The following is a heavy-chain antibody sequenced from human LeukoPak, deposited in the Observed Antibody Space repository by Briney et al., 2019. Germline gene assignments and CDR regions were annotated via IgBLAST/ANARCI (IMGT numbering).Heavy chain of an antibody. CDR3: AKVSGSSWYGPGYYYMDV. CDR1: GFTFSSYG. Sequence: GGSLRLSCAASGFTFSSYGMHWVRQAPGKGLEWVAFIRYDGSNKYYADSVKGRFTISRDNSKNTLYLQMNSLRAEDTAVYYCAKVSGSSWYGPGYYYMDVWGKGTTVTVSS. CDR2: IRYDGSNK. J-gene: IGHJ6*03. D-gene: IGHD6-13*01. V-gene: IGHV3-30*02.